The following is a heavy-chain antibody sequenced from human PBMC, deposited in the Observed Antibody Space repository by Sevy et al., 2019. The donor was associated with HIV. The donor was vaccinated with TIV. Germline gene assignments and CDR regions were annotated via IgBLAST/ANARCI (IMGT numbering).Heavy chain of an antibody. V-gene: IGHV3-23*01. D-gene: IGHD2-8*01. Sequence: GGSLRLSCAASGFTFSKYSMSWVRQPPGKGLEWVSTLSFGCGEINYADSVKGRFTISRDNSKSSAYLQMNNLGPADTAVYYCAREGCTKPHDYWGQGTLVTVSS. CDR2: LSFGCGEI. J-gene: IGHJ4*02. CDR1: GFTFSKYS. CDR3: AREGCTKPHDY.